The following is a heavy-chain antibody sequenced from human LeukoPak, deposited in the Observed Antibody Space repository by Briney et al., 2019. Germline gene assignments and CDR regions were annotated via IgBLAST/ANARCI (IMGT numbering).Heavy chain of an antibody. J-gene: IGHJ4*02. CDR3: ARGNYDFWSGYSYYFDY. CDR1: GFTFSNYA. Sequence: GGSLRLSCAASGFTFSNYAMSWVRQAPGKGLEWVSGISGSVGITYYADSVKGRFTISRDNSKNTLYLQMNSLRAEDTAVYYCARGNYDFWSGYSYYFDYWGQGTLVTVSS. V-gene: IGHV3-23*01. D-gene: IGHD3-3*01. CDR2: ISGSVGIT.